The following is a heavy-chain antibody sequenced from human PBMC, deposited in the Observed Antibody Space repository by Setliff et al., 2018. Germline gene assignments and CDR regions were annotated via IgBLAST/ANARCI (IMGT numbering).Heavy chain of an antibody. D-gene: IGHD3-22*01. Sequence: SGGSLRLSCAASGFTFDVYDLNWVRQAPGKGLEWVSSINWNGDRTGYADSVKGRFTISRDNAKNSLYLKMNRLRAEDTALYYCAKDRSRDYDDSSGYDHWGQGTLVTVSS. CDR3: AKDRSRDYDDSSGYDH. V-gene: IGHV3-20*04. CDR1: GFTFDVYD. CDR2: INWNGDRT. J-gene: IGHJ4*02.